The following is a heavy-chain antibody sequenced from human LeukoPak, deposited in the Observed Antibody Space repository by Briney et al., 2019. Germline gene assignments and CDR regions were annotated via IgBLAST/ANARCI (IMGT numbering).Heavy chain of an antibody. CDR1: GGSISSYY. CDR3: ARGDYYDSSGYYLFDY. V-gene: IGHV4-59*01. CDR2: IYYSGST. J-gene: IGHJ4*02. D-gene: IGHD3-22*01. Sequence: SETLSLACTVSGGSISSYYWSWIRQPPGKGLEWVGYIYYSGSTNYNPSLKSRVTISVDTSKHQFSLKLSSVTAADTAVYYCARGDYYDSSGYYLFDYWGQGTLVTVSS.